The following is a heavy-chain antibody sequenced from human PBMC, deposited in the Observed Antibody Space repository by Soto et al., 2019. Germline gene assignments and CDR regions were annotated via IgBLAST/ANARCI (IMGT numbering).Heavy chain of an antibody. V-gene: IGHV1-3*05. CDR1: GYTFTSYA. CDR2: INAGNGNT. J-gene: IGHJ6*02. CDR3: ARDPSYSGLAV. Sequence: QVQLVQSGAEEKKPGASVKVSCKASGYTFTSYAMHWVRQAPGQRREWMGWINAGNGNTKYSQKFQGRVTITRDTSPSTAYMERSSLRSEDTAVYSCARDPSYSGLAVWGQGTTVTVSS.